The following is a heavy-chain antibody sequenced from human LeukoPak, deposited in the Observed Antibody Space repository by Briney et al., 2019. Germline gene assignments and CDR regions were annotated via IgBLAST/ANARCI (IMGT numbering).Heavy chain of an antibody. CDR1: GYTFTGYY. D-gene: IGHD2-2*02. Sequence: ASVKVSCKASGYTFTGYYMHWVRQAPGQGLEWMGWINPNSGGTNYAQKFQGRVTMTRDTSISTAYVELSRLRSDDTAVYYCARVYCSSTSCYRSGRLDYWGQGTLVTVSS. J-gene: IGHJ4*02. CDR2: INPNSGGT. V-gene: IGHV1-2*02. CDR3: ARVYCSSTSCYRSGRLDY.